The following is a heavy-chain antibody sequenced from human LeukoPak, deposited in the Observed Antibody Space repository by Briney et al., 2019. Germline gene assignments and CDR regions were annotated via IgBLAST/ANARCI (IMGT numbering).Heavy chain of an antibody. CDR3: AREAIPAGTFDY. J-gene: IGHJ4*02. CDR1: GGSISSGGYY. V-gene: IGHV4-31*03. CDR2: IYYSGST. D-gene: IGHD2-2*01. Sequence: SQTLSLTCTVSGGSISSGGYYRSWIRQHPGKGLEWIGHIYYSGSTYYNPSLKSRVTISVDTSKNQFSLILGSVTAADTAVYFCAREAIPAGTFDYWGQGTLVTVSS.